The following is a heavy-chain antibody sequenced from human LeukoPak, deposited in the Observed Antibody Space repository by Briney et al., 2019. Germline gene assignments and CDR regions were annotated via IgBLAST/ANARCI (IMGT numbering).Heavy chain of an antibody. CDR2: IIPILGIA. Sequence: GASVKVSCKASGGTFSSYAISWVRQAPGQGLEWMGRIIPILGIANYAQKFQGRVTITADKSTSTAYMELSSLRSEDTAVYYCARDLGYCSGGSCYRWFDPWGQGTLVTVSS. CDR1: GGTFSSYA. D-gene: IGHD2-15*01. J-gene: IGHJ5*02. V-gene: IGHV1-69*04. CDR3: ARDLGYCSGGSCYRWFDP.